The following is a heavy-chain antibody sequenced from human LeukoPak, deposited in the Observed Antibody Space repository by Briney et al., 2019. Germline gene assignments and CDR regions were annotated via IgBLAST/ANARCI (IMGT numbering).Heavy chain of an antibody. D-gene: IGHD2-15*01. V-gene: IGHV3-66*02. CDR2: IYSGGST. CDR1: GFTVSSNY. J-gene: IGHJ4*02. Sequence: GGSLRLSCAASGFTVSSNYMSWVRQAPGKGLEWVSVIYSGGSTYYADSVKGRFTISRDNSKNTLYLQMNSLRAEDTAVYYCARTPELLPLYLVYFDYWGQGTLVTVSS. CDR3: ARTPELLPLYLVYFDY.